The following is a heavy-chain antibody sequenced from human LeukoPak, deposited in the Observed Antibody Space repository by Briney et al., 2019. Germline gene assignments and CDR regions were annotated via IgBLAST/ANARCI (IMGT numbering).Heavy chain of an antibody. D-gene: IGHD3-22*01. V-gene: IGHV4-61*02. CDR3: ARDFYYDSSGYYYYYYYMDV. Sequence: PSQTLSLTCTVFGGSISSGSYYWSWIRQPAGKGLEWIGRIYTSGSTNYNPSLKSRVTISVDTSKNQFSLKLSSVTAADTAVYYCARDFYYDSSGYYYYYYYMDVWGKGTTVTVSS. CDR2: IYTSGST. CDR1: GGSISSGSYY. J-gene: IGHJ6*03.